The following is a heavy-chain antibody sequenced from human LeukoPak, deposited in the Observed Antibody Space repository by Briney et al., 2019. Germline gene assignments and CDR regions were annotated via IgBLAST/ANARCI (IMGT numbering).Heavy chain of an antibody. D-gene: IGHD6-13*01. V-gene: IGHV4-34*01. CDR1: GGSFSGYY. CDR3: ARSGAAGHFYYYYMDV. Sequence: SETLSLTCAVYGGSFSGYYWSWIRQPPGKGLEWIGEINHSGSTNYNPSLKSRVTISVDTSKNQFSLKLSSVTAAHTAVYYSARSGAAGHFYYYYMDVWGKGTTVTVSS. J-gene: IGHJ6*03. CDR2: INHSGST.